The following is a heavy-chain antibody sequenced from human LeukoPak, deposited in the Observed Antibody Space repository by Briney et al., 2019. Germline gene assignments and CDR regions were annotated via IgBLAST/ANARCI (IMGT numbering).Heavy chain of an antibody. CDR2: IIPIFGTA. V-gene: IGHV1-69*05. CDR1: GGTFSSYA. CDR3: ASRYSSSSSDAFDI. Sequence: SVKVSCKASGGTFSSYAISWVRQAPGQGLEWMGGIIPIFGTANYAQKFQGRVTITTDESTSTAYMELSSLRSEDTAVYYCASRYSSSSSDAFDIWGQGTMVTVSS. D-gene: IGHD6-13*01. J-gene: IGHJ3*02.